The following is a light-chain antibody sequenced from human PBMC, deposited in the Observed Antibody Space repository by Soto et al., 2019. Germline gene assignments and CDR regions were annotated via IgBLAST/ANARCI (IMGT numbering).Light chain of an antibody. CDR2: AAS. CDR3: QQYNNWPLT. CDR1: QSVSSN. Sequence: EIVLTQSPATLSVSPGERATLSCRASQSVSSNLAWYLQKPGQAPSVLIYAASTRATGIPARFSGGGSGTEFTLTISSLKSEDFAVYYCQQYNNWPLTFGQGTRLEIK. J-gene: IGKJ5*01. V-gene: IGKV3-15*01.